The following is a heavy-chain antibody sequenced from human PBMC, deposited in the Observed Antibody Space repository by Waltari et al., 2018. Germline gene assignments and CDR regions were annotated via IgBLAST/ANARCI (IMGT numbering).Heavy chain of an antibody. J-gene: IGHJ3*02. Sequence: VQLVESGGGLVQPGRSLRLSCTASGFTFGDYAMSWVRQAPGTGLDWVGFIRSKAYGGTTEYSASVKGRFTISRYDSKSIAYLQMNSLKTEDTAVYYCTREIDTDYGDYVDAFAIWGQGTMVTVSS. V-gene: IGHV3-49*04. CDR1: GFTFGDYA. CDR3: TREIDTDYGDYVDAFAI. D-gene: IGHD4-17*01. CDR2: IRSKAYGGTT.